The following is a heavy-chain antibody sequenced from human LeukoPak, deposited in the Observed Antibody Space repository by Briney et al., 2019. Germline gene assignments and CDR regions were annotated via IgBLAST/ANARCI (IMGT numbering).Heavy chain of an antibody. CDR2: IKQDGSEK. CDR1: GFTFSSYW. Sequence: GGSLRLSCAASGFTFSSYWMSWVRQAPGKGLEGLANIKQDGSEKYYVDSVKGRFTISRDNAKNSLYLQMNSLRAEDTAVYYCARDRDDYGDYFRGNWFDPWGQGTLVTVSS. D-gene: IGHD4-17*01. CDR3: ARDRDDYGDYFRGNWFDP. V-gene: IGHV3-7*01. J-gene: IGHJ5*02.